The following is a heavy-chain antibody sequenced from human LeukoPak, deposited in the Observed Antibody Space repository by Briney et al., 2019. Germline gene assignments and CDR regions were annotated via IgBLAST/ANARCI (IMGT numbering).Heavy chain of an antibody. CDR3: ARASDSCSGGSCYPDAFDI. CDR1: GGSLSSYY. Sequence: SETLSLTCTVSGGSLSSYYWSWIRQPAGKGLEWIGRIYTSESTNYNPSLKSRATMSVDTSKNQFSLKLPSVTAADTAVYYCARASDSCSGGSCYPDAFDIWGQGTMVTVSS. CDR2: IYTSEST. V-gene: IGHV4-4*07. J-gene: IGHJ3*02. D-gene: IGHD2-15*01.